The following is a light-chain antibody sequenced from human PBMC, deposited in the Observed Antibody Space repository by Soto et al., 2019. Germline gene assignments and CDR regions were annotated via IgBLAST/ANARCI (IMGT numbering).Light chain of an antibody. J-gene: IGKJ1*01. CDR3: QRYNSAPWT. V-gene: IGKV1-27*01. CDR1: QGIRAD. CDR2: AAS. Sequence: DIQMTQSPSSLSASVGDRVIITCRASQGIRADLAWYQQKPGKVTKLLIYAASTLQSGVPSRFSGSGSGTDFTLSISSLQPEDGATYYCQRYNSAPWTVGQGTKAEIK.